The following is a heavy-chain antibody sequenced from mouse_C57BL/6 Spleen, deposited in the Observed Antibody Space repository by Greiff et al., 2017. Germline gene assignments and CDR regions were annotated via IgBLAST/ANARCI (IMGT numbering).Heavy chain of an antibody. CDR3: ARGDTTGGYFDY. V-gene: IGHV1-50*01. Sequence: QVQLQQPGAELVKPGASVKLSCKASGYTFTSYWMQWVKQRPGQGLEWIGEIDPSDSYTNYNQKFKGKATLTVDTSSSTAYMQLSSLTSEDSAVYYCARGDTTGGYFDYWGQGTTLTVSS. J-gene: IGHJ2*01. CDR2: IDPSDSYT. D-gene: IGHD1-1*01. CDR1: GYTFTSYW.